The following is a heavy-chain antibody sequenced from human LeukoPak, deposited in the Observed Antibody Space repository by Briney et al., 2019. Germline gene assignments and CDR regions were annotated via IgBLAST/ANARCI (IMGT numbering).Heavy chain of an antibody. CDR3: ARLDSSSWYGFDY. J-gene: IGHJ4*02. V-gene: IGHV3-7*01. CDR1: GFTFSSYS. CDR2: IKQDGSEK. Sequence: GGSLRLSCAASGFTFSSYSMNWVRQAPGKGLEWVANIKQDGSEKYYVDSVKGRFTISRDNAKNSLYLQMNSLRAEDTAVYYCARLDSSSWYGFDYWGQGTLVTVSS. D-gene: IGHD6-13*01.